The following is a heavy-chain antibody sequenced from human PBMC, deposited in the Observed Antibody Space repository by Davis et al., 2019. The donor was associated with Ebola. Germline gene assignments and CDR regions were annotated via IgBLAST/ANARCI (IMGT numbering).Heavy chain of an antibody. V-gene: IGHV3-74*01. J-gene: IGHJ3*01. CDR2: INSDGSDI. D-gene: IGHD2-15*01. CDR1: GFTFSSYW. CDR3: ARGGLLSALDL. Sequence: HTGGSLRLSCAASGFTFSSYWMSWVRQAPGKGLVWVARINSDGSDIRYADSVKGRFTISRDTSKNTMFLQMTGLRAEDTAIYYCARGGLLSALDLWGQGTMVSVSS.